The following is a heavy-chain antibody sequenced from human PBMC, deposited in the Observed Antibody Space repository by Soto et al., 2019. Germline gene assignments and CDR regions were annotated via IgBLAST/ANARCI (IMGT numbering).Heavy chain of an antibody. V-gene: IGHV3-74*01. CDR1: GFTFSSYW. CDR3: ERDTPLAAAGRGSYYYGMAV. D-gene: IGHD6-13*01. J-gene: IGHJ6*02. Sequence: EVQLVESGGGLVQPGGSLRLSCAASGFTFSSYWMHWVRQAPGKGLVWVSRINSDGSSTSYADSVKGRFTISRDNAKNTLYLQMNSLRAEATAVYYCERDTPLAAAGRGSYYYGMAVWGQGTTVTVSS. CDR2: INSDGSST.